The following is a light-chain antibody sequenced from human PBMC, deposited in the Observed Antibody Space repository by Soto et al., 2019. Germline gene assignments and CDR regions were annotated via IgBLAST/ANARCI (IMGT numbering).Light chain of an antibody. CDR1: SGHSSYA. Sequence: QLVLTQSPSASASLGASVKLTCTLSSGHSSYAIAWHQQQPEKGTRSLMKLNXXGSHXKXXWIXDXFSGSSSGAERYLTISSLQSXXEADYYCQTWGSYVIFGGGTKLTVL. CDR2: LNXXGSH. CDR3: QTWGSYVI. V-gene: IGLV4-69*01. J-gene: IGLJ2*01.